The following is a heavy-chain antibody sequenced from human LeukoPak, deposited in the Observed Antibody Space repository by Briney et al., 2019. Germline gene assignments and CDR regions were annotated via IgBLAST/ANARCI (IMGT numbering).Heavy chain of an antibody. D-gene: IGHD3-16*02. CDR2: IYHSGST. Sequence: PSETLSLTCTVSGYSISSGYYWGWIRQPPGKGLEWIGSIYHSGSTYYNPSLKSRVTISVDTSKDQFSLKLSSVTAADTAVYYCARAVNPDVWGSYRHREYYYYMDVWGKGTTVTISS. V-gene: IGHV4-38-2*02. CDR3: ARAVNPDVWGSYRHREYYYYMDV. J-gene: IGHJ6*03. CDR1: GYSISSGYY.